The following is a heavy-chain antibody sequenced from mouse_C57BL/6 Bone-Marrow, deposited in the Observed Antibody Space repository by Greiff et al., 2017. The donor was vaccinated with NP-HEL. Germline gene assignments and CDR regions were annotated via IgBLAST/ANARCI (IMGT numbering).Heavy chain of an antibody. D-gene: IGHD1-1*01. Sequence: VQLQQSGSELRSPGSSVKLSCKDFDSEVFPIAYMSWVRQKPGHGFEWIGGILPSIGRTIYGEKFEDKATLDADTLSNTAYLELNSLTSEDSAIYYCAKNYYGSSYFYWYFDVWGTGTTVTVSS. V-gene: IGHV15-2*01. CDR1: DSEVFPIAY. CDR3: AKNYYGSSYFYWYFDV. J-gene: IGHJ1*03. CDR2: ILPSIGRT.